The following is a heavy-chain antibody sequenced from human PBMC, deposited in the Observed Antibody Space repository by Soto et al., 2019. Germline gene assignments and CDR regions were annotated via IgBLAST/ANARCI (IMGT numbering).Heavy chain of an antibody. J-gene: IGHJ4*02. CDR1: GFTFSSYW. D-gene: IGHD1-20*01. V-gene: IGHV3-7*01. CDR3: ASRGGYNWNYFDY. CDR2: IKQDGSEK. Sequence: GSLRLSCAASGFTFSSYWMSWVRQAPGKGLEWVANIKQDGSEKYYVDSVKGRFTISRDNAKNSLYLQMNSLRAEDTAVYYCASRGGYNWNYFDYWGQGTLVTVSS.